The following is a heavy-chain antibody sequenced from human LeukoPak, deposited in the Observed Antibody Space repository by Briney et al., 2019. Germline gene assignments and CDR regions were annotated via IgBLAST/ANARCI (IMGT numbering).Heavy chain of an antibody. V-gene: IGHV1-69*05. CDR2: IIPIFGTA. Sequence: ASVKVSCKASGGTFSCYAISWVRQAPGQGLEWMGGIIPIFGTANYAQKFQGRVTITTDESTSTAYMELSSLRSEDTAVYYCARLKSRAEAIAIFGVVINGYYYMDVWGKGTTVTVSS. J-gene: IGHJ6*03. CDR3: ARLKSRAEAIAIFGVVINGYYYMDV. CDR1: GGTFSCYA. D-gene: IGHD3-3*01.